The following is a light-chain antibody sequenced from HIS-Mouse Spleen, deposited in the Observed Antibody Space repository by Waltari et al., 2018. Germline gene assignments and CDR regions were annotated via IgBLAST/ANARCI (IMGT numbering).Light chain of an antibody. CDR1: NIGSKS. Sequence: SYVLTQPPSVSVAPGKTARITCGGNNIGSKSVNWYRQKPGQAPVLVAHDDSYRPSGFPERFSGSNSGTTATLTISRVEAGDEADYYCQVWDSSSDHVVFGGGTKLTVL. V-gene: IGLV3-21*03. J-gene: IGLJ2*01. CDR2: DDS. CDR3: QVWDSSSDHVV.